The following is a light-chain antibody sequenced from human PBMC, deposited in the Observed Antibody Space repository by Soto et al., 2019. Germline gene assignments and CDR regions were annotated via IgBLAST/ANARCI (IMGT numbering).Light chain of an antibody. CDR2: DVS. J-gene: IGLJ2*01. CDR1: SSDGGGYNF. V-gene: IGLV2-14*03. CDR3: SSFTSSDTLVV. Sequence: QSALTQPASVSGSPGQSITISCTGTSSDGGGYNFVSWYQHHPAKAPKLMIYDVSNRPSGVSNRFSGSKSGNTASLTISGLQAEDEAHYYCSSFTSSDTLVVFGGGTKVTVL.